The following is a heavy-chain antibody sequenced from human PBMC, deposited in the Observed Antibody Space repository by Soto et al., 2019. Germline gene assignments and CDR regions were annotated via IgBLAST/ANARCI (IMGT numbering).Heavy chain of an antibody. Sequence: SETLSLTCTVSGGSISSSSYYWGWIRQPPGKGLEWIGSFYSSGSTYYNPSLMSRVTISVDTSKNQFSLKLSSVTAADTAVYDCASFPSVGSPYSRWGQGNLVTVSS. V-gene: IGHV4-39*01. CDR3: ASFPSVGSPYSR. CDR2: FYSSGST. D-gene: IGHD6-13*01. CDR1: GGSISSSSYY. J-gene: IGHJ4*02.